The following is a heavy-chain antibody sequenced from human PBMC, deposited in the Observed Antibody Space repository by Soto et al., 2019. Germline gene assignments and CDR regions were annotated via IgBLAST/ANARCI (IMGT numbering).Heavy chain of an antibody. CDR1: GGTFSSDA. V-gene: IGHV1-69*13. D-gene: IGHD1-26*01. CDR2: IIPIFGTA. CDR3: ATYIPLPSGSSTVGDFDY. J-gene: IGHJ4*02. Sequence: SVKVSCKASGGTFSSDAISWVRQAPGQGLEWMGGIIPIFGTANYAQKFQGRVTITADDSTSTAYMELSSLRSEDTAVYYCATYIPLPSGSSTVGDFDYWGQGTLVTVSS.